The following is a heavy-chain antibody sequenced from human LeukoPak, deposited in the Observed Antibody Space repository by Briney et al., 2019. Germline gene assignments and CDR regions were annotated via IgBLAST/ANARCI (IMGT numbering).Heavy chain of an antibody. J-gene: IGHJ6*02. CDR1: GFTFSDYY. Sequence: GGSLRLSCAASGFTFSDYYMSWIRQAPGKGLEWVSYISSSSSYTNYADSVKGRFTISRDNAKNSLYLQMNSLRAEDTAVYYCARDSSSWLIYYYGMDVWGQGTTVTVSS. CDR3: ARDSSSWLIYYYGMDV. V-gene: IGHV3-11*06. CDR2: ISSSSSYT. D-gene: IGHD6-13*01.